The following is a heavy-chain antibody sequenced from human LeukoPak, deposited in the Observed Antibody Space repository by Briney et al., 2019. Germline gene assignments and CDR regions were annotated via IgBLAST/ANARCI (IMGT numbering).Heavy chain of an antibody. CDR3: ARTVGALAVAGGWVDY. CDR1: GGSISSGSYY. Sequence: SQTLSLTCTVSGGSISSGSYYWSWIRQPAGKGLEWIGRIYTSGSTNYNPSLKSRVTISVDTSKNQFSLKLSSVTAADTAVYYCARTVGALAVAGGWVDYWGQGTLVTVSS. J-gene: IGHJ4*02. V-gene: IGHV4-61*02. CDR2: IYTSGST. D-gene: IGHD6-19*01.